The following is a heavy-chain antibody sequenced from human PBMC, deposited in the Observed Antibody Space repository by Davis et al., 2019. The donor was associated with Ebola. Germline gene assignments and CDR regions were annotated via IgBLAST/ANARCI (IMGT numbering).Heavy chain of an antibody. CDR1: GGSISSSNW. Sequence: SETLSLTCAVSGGSISSSNWWSWVRQPPGKGLEWIGEIYHSGSTNYNPSLKSRVTISVDTSKNQFSLKLSSVTAADTAVYYCAGDATMVQGVIIADAFDIWGQGTMVTVSS. D-gene: IGHD3-10*01. V-gene: IGHV4-4*02. CDR3: AGDATMVQGVIIADAFDI. J-gene: IGHJ3*02. CDR2: IYHSGST.